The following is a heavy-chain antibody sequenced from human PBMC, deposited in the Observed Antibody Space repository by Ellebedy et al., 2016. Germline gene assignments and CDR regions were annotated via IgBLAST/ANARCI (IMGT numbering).Heavy chain of an antibody. D-gene: IGHD3-22*01. J-gene: IGHJ4*02. V-gene: IGHV3-30-3*01. Sequence: GGSLRLSXAASGFTFSSYAMHWVRQAPGKGLEWVAVISYDGSNKYYADSVKGRFTISRDNSKNTLYLQMNSLRAEDTAVYYCARGSYYYDSSGYWALGFDYWGQGTLVTVSS. CDR3: ARGSYYYDSSGYWALGFDY. CDR1: GFTFSSYA. CDR2: ISYDGSNK.